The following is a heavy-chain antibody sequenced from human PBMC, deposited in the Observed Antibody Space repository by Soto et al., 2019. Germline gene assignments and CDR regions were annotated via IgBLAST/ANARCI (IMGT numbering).Heavy chain of an antibody. D-gene: IGHD2-15*01. Sequence: EAQLVESGGGLVQPGGSLRLSCAASGFTFSSYRMHWVRQAPGKGLVWVSRINVDESDPKYADFVKGRFTISRDNAKNTVYLQMNSLRDEDTAVYYCIRENVCSAWDWGQGTLVTVSS. CDR1: GFTFSSYR. V-gene: IGHV3-74*03. CDR2: INVDESDP. J-gene: IGHJ4*02. CDR3: IRENVCSAWD.